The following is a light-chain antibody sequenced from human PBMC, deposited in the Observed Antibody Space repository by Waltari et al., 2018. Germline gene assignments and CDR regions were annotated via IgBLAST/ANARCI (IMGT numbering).Light chain of an antibody. V-gene: IGLV2-14*03. J-gene: IGLJ2*01. Sequence: QSALTQPASVSGSPGQSITIPCTGTSSDVGGYNYVSWYQQPPGKAPKLMIYDVSNRPSGVSNRFSGSKSGNTASLTISGLQAEDEADYYCSSYTSSHVVFGGGTKLTVL. CDR2: DVS. CDR3: SSYTSSHVV. CDR1: SSDVGGYNY.